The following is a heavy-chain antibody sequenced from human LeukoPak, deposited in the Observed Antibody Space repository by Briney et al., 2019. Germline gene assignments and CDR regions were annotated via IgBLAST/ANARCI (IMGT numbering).Heavy chain of an antibody. Sequence: GGSLRLSCAASGFTFSSYGMHWVRQAPGKGLEWVAVIWYDGSNKYYADSVKGRFTISRDNFMNTLYLQMNSLRAEDTAVYYCARDNWLVGSITSLDYWGQGTLVTVSS. CDR3: ARDNWLVGSITSLDY. V-gene: IGHV3-33*01. D-gene: IGHD1-26*01. CDR1: GFTFSSYG. CDR2: IWYDGSNK. J-gene: IGHJ4*02.